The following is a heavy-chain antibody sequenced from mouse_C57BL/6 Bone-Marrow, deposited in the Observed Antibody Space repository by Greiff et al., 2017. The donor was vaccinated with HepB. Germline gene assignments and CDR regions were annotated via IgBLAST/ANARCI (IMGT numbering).Heavy chain of an antibody. CDR1: GFTFSDYY. CDR2: ISNGGGST. CDR3: ARRDYDDAMDY. D-gene: IGHD2-4*01. V-gene: IGHV5-12*01. J-gene: IGHJ4*01. Sequence: EVKLMESGGGLVQPGGSLKLSCAASGFTFSDYYMYWVRQTPEKRLEWVAYISNGGGSTYYPDTVKGRFTISRDNAKNTLYLQMSRLKSEDTAMYYCARRDYDDAMDYWGQGTSVTVSS.